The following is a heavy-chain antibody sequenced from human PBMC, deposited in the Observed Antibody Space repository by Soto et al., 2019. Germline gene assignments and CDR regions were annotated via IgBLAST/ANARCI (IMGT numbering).Heavy chain of an antibody. CDR2: ISSRSDYI. V-gene: IGHV3-21*01. CDR1: GFTFSSYS. D-gene: IGHD3-16*01. CDR3: ATDPSSGPGGSY. Sequence: EVQLVESGGGLVKPGGSLRLSCAASGFTFSSYSMNWVRQAPGKGLEWVSSISSRSDYIYYADSVKGRFTISRDNAKNSLYVQMNSLRAEDTAVYYCATDPSSGPGGSYWGQGTLVTVSS. J-gene: IGHJ4*02.